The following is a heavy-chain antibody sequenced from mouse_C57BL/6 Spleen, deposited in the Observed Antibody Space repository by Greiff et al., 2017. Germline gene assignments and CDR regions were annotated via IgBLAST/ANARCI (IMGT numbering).Heavy chain of an antibody. V-gene: IGHV1-50*01. D-gene: IGHD2-1*01. CDR2: IDPSDSYT. Sequence: QVQLQQPGAELVKPGASVKLSCKASGYTFTGYWMQWVKQRPGQGLEWIGEIDPSDSYTNYNQKFKGKATLTVDTSSSTAYMQLSSLTSEDSAVYYCARSDGNYSYAMDYWGQGTSVTVSS. CDR1: GYTFTGYW. CDR3: ARSDGNYSYAMDY. J-gene: IGHJ4*01.